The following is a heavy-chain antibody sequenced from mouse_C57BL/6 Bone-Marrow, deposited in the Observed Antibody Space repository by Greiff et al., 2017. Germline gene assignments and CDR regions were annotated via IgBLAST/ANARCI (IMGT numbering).Heavy chain of an antibody. CDR2: INPSSGYT. CDR1: GYTFTSYW. D-gene: IGHD1-1*01. V-gene: IGHV1-7*01. Sequence: QVQLKQSGAELAKPGASVKLSCKASGYTFTSYWMHWVKQRPGQGLEWIGYINPSSGYTKYKQKFKDKATLTADKSSSTASIQLSSLTYEDSAVYYCARYYYGSSYVKAYWGQGTLVTVSA. CDR3: ARYYYGSSYVKAY. J-gene: IGHJ3*01.